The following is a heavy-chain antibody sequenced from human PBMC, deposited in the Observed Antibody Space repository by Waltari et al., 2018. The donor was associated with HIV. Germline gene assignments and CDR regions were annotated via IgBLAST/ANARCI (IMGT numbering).Heavy chain of an antibody. CDR3: AGGFGYCSGGSCYSDY. Sequence: QVQLQQWGAGLLKPSETLSPTCAVHGGSFSGYYWSWIRQPPGKGLEWIGEINHSGSTNSNPALKSRVTISVDTSNNQFSLKLSSVTAANTAVYYCAGGFGYCSGGSCYSDYWGQGTLVTVSS. V-gene: IGHV4-34*01. CDR1: GGSFSGYY. J-gene: IGHJ4*02. D-gene: IGHD2-15*01. CDR2: INHSGST.